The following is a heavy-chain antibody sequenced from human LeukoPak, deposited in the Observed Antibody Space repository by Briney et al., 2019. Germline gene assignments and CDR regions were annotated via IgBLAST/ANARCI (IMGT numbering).Heavy chain of an antibody. V-gene: IGHV3-30*04. CDR1: GFTFSSYA. D-gene: IGHD6-19*01. CDR3: ARDESTGRIAVAGMRY. J-gene: IGHJ4*02. CDR2: ISYDGSNK. Sequence: GGSLRLSCAASGFTFSSYAMHWVRQAPGKGLEWVAVISYDGSNKYYADSVKGRFTISRDNSKNTLYLQMNSLRAEDTAVYYCARDESTGRIAVAGMRYWGQGTLVTVSS.